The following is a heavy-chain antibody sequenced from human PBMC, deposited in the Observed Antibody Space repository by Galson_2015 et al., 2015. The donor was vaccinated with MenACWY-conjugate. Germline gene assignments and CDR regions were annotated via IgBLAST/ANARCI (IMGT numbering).Heavy chain of an antibody. CDR2: IKQDGSEK. Sequence: SLRLSCAASGFTFSSYWMSWVRQAPGKGLEWVANIKQDGSEKYYVDSVKGRFTISRDNAKNSLYLQMNSLRAEDTAVYYCASGPRNSSTYYYGSGSYFPSGYWGQGTLVTVSS. CDR3: ASGPRNSSTYYYGSGSYFPSGY. V-gene: IGHV3-7*03. CDR1: GFTFSSYW. J-gene: IGHJ4*02. D-gene: IGHD3-10*01.